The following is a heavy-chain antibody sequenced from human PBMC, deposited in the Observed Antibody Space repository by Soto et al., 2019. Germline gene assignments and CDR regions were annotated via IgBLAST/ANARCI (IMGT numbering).Heavy chain of an antibody. V-gene: IGHV4-59*01. Sequence: SETLSLTCTVSGGSISSYYWSWIRQPPGKGLEWIGYIYYSGSTNYNPSLKSRVTISVDTSKNQFSLKLSSVTAADTAVYYCARKKAPSPQSDVFEFWGKGTMVPVS. CDR2: IYYSGST. CDR1: GGSISSYY. J-gene: IGHJ3*01. CDR3: ARKKAPSPQSDVFEF.